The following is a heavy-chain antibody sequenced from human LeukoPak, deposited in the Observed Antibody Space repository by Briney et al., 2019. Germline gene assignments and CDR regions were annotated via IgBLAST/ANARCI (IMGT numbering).Heavy chain of an antibody. J-gene: IGHJ4*02. CDR3: AAGPVYDYFEF. D-gene: IGHD3-22*01. Sequence: ASVKVSCKASEYSFTDYYIHWVRQAPGQGLEWMGWINPNSGGTNSAQKFQVRITLTRDTSISTAYMELSRLRSDDTAVYYSAAGPVYDYFEFWGQGTLVTVSS. CDR1: EYSFTDYY. V-gene: IGHV1-2*02. CDR2: INPNSGGT.